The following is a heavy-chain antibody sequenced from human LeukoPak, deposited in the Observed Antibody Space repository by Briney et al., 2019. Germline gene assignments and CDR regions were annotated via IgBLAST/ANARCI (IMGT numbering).Heavy chain of an antibody. J-gene: IGHJ4*02. D-gene: IGHD5-12*01. V-gene: IGHV4-39*01. CDR1: GGSISSSSYY. CDR3: ARGVRIVATIDY. CDR2: IYYSGST. Sequence: SETLSLTCTVSGGSISSSSYYWGWIRQPPGKGLEWIGSIYYSGSTYYNPSLKSRVTISVDTSKNQFSLKLASVTAADTAVYYCARGVRIVATIDYWGQGTQVTVSS.